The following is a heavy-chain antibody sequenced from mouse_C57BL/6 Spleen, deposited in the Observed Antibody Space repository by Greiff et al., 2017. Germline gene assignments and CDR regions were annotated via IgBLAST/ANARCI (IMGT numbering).Heavy chain of an antibody. CDR2: ILPGSGST. D-gene: IGHD2-3*01. J-gene: IGHJ1*03. V-gene: IGHV1-9*01. CDR1: GYTFTGYW. Sequence: QVQLQQSGAELMKPGASVKLSCKASGYTFTGYWLEWVKQRPGHGLEWIGEILPGSGSTNYNEKFKGKATFTADTSSNTAYMQLRSLTTEDSSIYYAARSSYECDDVSYWYLDFWGKGTTVTVSS. CDR3: ARSSYECDDVSYWYLDF.